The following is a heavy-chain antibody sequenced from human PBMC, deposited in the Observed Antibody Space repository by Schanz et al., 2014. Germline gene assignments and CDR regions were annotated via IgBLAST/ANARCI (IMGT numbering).Heavy chain of an antibody. J-gene: IGHJ4*02. CDR3: AYYDVLTGFDY. D-gene: IGHD3-9*01. CDR2: ISGSGAST. V-gene: IGHV3-23*01. CDR1: GVTFSSYA. Sequence: EVQLLESGGTVVQPGGSLRVSCAASGVTFSSYAMSWVRQASGKGLEWVSAISGSGASTYYADSVKGRFTISRDNSKNTLYLQINNLRAEDTAVYYCAYYDVLTGFDYWGQGTLVTVSS.